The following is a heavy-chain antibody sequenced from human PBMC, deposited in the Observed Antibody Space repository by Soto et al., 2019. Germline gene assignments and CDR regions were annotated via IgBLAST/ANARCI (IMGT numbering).Heavy chain of an antibody. CDR1: TFPFTSYV. CDR2: ITGDGTTT. V-gene: IGHV3-23*01. Sequence: EVYLLKSGGGFVQPGESLRLSCAASTFPFTSYVMHWFRQAPGKGLEWVSAITGDGTTTYYADSVKGRFTISRDKSKNTLYLLIHSLRANDTAMYYCAKPYGFYFYYMDVCGNGTAVTVSS. D-gene: IGHD3-16*01. J-gene: IGHJ6*03. CDR3: AKPYGFYFYYMDV.